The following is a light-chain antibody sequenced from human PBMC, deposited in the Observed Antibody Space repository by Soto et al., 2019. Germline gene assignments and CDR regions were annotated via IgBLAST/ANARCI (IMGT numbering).Light chain of an antibody. Sequence: DIVMTQSPLSLPVTPGEPAAISCRPSRNLLHIDGYNYLDWYLQKPGQSPQLLIYLGSYRASGVPDRFSGSGSGTDFTLRISRVEAEDVGVYYCMQGVYTRTFGPGTKVDIK. CDR3: MQGVYTRT. CDR2: LGS. J-gene: IGKJ1*01. CDR1: RNLLHIDGYNY. V-gene: IGKV2-28*01.